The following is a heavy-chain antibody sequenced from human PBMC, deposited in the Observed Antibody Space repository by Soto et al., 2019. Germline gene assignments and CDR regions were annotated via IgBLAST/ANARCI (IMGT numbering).Heavy chain of an antibody. CDR3: ARGGHCSGTSCYTSRSAFDI. Sequence: GGSLRLSCAASGFTFSSYWMSWVRQAPGKGLEWVANIKQDGSEKYYVDSVKGRFTISRDNAKNSLYLQVNSLRAEDTAVYYCARGGHCSGTSCYTSRSAFDIWGQGTMVTVSS. CDR2: IKQDGSEK. V-gene: IGHV3-7*01. CDR1: GFTFSSYW. J-gene: IGHJ3*02. D-gene: IGHD2-2*02.